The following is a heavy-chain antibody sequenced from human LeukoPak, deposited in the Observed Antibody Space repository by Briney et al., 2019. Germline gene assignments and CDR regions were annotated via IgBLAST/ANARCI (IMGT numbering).Heavy chain of an antibody. CDR1: GGSISSSSYY. D-gene: IGHD4-23*01. CDR3: ARGRWGGDY. J-gene: IGHJ4*02. CDR2: IYYSGST. Sequence: PSETLSLTCTVSGGSISSSSYYWGWIRQPPGKGLEWIGSIYYSGSTYYNPSLKSRVTISVDTSKNQFSLKLSSVTAADTAVYYCARGRWGGDYWGQGTLVTVSS. V-gene: IGHV4-39*07.